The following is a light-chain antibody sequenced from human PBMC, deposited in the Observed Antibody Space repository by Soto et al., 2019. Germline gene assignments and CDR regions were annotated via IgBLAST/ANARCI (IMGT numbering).Light chain of an antibody. Sequence: DIQMTQSPSSLSASVGDRVTITCQASQDISNYLNWYQQKPGKAPKLLIYDASNLETGVPSRFSGSGSGTDFTFTISSLQPEDIATYYCQQYNHYSGLTFGGGTKVEIK. J-gene: IGKJ4*01. CDR2: DAS. CDR1: QDISNY. V-gene: IGKV1-33*01. CDR3: QQYNHYSGLT.